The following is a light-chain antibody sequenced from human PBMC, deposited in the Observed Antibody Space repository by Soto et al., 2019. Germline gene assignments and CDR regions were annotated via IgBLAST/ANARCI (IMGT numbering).Light chain of an antibody. CDR1: QSVSTY. J-gene: IGKJ5*01. CDR3: QQRSNWPIT. V-gene: IGKV3-11*01. Sequence: EIVLTQSPVTLSLSPGERATLSCRASQSVSTYLAWYQQKPGQAPRLLIYDASNRATGIPARFSGSGSGTYFTLIIVSLEPEDFAVYYCQQRSNWPITFGQGTRLEIK. CDR2: DAS.